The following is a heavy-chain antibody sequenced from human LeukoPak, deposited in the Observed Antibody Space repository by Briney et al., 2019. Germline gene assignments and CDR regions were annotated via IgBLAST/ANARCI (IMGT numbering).Heavy chain of an antibody. Sequence: GASVKVSCKASGYSFTNYYMHWVRQAPGQGLEWMTMINPSGGSTTYAQNSQDRVTVTRDMSTSTVYMELSSLTSEDTAVYYCARTRGYYFDYWGQGTLVTVSS. CDR2: INPSGGST. CDR3: ARTRGYYFDY. V-gene: IGHV1-46*01. CDR1: GYSFTNYY. J-gene: IGHJ4*02.